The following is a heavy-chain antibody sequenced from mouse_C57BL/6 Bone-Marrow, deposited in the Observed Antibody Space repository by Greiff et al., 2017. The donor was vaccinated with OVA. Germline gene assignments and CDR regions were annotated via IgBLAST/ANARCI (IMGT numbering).Heavy chain of an antibody. CDR2: ISSGGSYT. J-gene: IGHJ4*01. CDR1: GFTFSSYG. Sequence: EVNLVESGGDLVKPGGSLKLSCAASGFTFSSYGMSWVRQTPDKRLEWVATISSGGSYTYYPDSVKGRFTISRDNAKNTLYLQMSSLKSEDTAMYYCARHGYYGSSTGAMDYWGQGTSVTVSS. D-gene: IGHD1-1*01. V-gene: IGHV5-6*01. CDR3: ARHGYYGSSTGAMDY.